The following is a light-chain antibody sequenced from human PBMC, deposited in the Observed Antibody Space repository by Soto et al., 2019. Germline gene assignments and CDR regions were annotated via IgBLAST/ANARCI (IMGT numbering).Light chain of an antibody. CDR2: SNN. V-gene: IGLV1-44*01. Sequence: QSVLTQPPSASGTPGQRVTISCSGNSSNIGSNTVNWYQQLPGTAPKLLIYSNNQRPSGVPDRFSGSKSGTSASLAISGLQSEDEADYYCAAWDDSLNGGVFGGGTKLTVL. J-gene: IGLJ2*01. CDR1: SSNIGSNT. CDR3: AAWDDSLNGGV.